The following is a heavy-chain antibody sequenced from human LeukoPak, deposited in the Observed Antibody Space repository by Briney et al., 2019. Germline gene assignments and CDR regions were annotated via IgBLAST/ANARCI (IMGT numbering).Heavy chain of an antibody. J-gene: IGHJ4*02. CDR3: AKGITMIVVVKGYFDY. CDR1: GFTFSSYS. V-gene: IGHV3-21*01. Sequence: GGSLRLSCAASGFTFSSYSMNWVRQAPGKGLEWVSSISSSSSYIYYADSVKGRFTISRDNAKNSLYLQMNSLRAEDTAVYYCAKGITMIVVVKGYFDYWGQGTLVTVSS. D-gene: IGHD3-22*01. CDR2: ISSSSSYI.